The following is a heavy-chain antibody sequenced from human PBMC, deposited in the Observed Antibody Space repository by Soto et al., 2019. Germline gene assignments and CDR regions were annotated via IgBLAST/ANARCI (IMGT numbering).Heavy chain of an antibody. CDR2: IYYSGST. V-gene: IGHV4-59*08. CDR3: ARRYGYRFDY. D-gene: IGHD1-1*01. CDR1: GGSISSYY. J-gene: IGHJ4*02. Sequence: QVQLQESGPGLVKPSETLSLTCTVSGGSISSYYWSWIRQPPGKGLEWIGYIYYSGSTNYNPSLKSRVTISVDTSKNQFSLKLSSVTAADTAVYYCARRYGYRFDYWGQGTLVTVSS.